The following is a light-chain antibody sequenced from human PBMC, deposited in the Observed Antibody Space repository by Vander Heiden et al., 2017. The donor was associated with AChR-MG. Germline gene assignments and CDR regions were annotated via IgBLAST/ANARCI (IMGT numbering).Light chain of an antibody. J-gene: IGKJ3*01. Sequence: DIQMTQSPSSLSASVGDRVTITCRASQSVSSYLNWYQQKPGKAPKLLIYAASSLQSGFPSRFSGSGSGTDFTLPISSLQPEDFATYYCQQSDSTPHTFGPGTKVDIK. CDR2: AAS. CDR3: QQSDSTPHT. V-gene: IGKV1-39*01. CDR1: QSVSSY.